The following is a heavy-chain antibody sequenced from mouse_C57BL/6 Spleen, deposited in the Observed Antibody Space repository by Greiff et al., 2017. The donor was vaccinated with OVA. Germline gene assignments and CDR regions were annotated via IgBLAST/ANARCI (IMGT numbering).Heavy chain of an antibody. Sequence: QVHVKQSGAELVRPGASVTLSCKASGYTFTDYEMHWVKQTPVHGLEWIGAIDPETGGTAYNQKFKGKAILTADKSSSTAYMELRSLTSEDSAVYYCTREETYWGQGTLVTVSA. J-gene: IGHJ3*01. CDR2: IDPETGGT. CDR1: GYTFTDYE. V-gene: IGHV1-15*01. CDR3: TREETY.